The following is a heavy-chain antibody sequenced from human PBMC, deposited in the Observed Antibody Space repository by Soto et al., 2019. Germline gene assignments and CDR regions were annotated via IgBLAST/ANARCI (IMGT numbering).Heavy chain of an antibody. CDR3: ASEGGYSYGFGY. V-gene: IGHV1-8*01. CDR1: GYTFTRYD. J-gene: IGHJ4*02. Sequence: QVQLVQSGAEVKKPGASVKVSCKASGYTFTRYDINWVRQATGQGLEWMGWMNPNSGNTAYAQKFQGRVTMTRNTSISTAYMALSSLRSEDSAVYYCASEGGYSYGFGYWGQGTLVTVSS. D-gene: IGHD5-18*01. CDR2: MNPNSGNT.